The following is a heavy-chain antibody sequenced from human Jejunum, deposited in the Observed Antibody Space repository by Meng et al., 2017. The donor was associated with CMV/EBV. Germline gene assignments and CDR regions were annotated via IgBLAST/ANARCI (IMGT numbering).Heavy chain of an antibody. J-gene: IGHJ3*02. CDR1: GFAFSTFT. Sequence: GFAFSTFTMHWVRQAPGGGLEWVSSISVSTTDLYYADSVKGRFTVSRDNAKNSLYLQMSSLRADDTAVYYCARDGFAVIAPRAFDIWGQGTMVTVSS. D-gene: IGHD2-21*01. V-gene: IGHV3-21*01. CDR3: ARDGFAVIAPRAFDI. CDR2: ISVSTTDL.